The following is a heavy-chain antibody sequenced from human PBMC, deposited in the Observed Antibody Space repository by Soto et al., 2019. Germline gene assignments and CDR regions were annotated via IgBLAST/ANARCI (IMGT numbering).Heavy chain of an antibody. V-gene: IGHV3-30*18. D-gene: IGHD2-2*01. J-gene: IGHJ3*02. CDR3: AKISLMGYCSSTSCPDAFDI. Sequence: GGSLRLSCAASGFTFSSYGMHWVRQAPGKGLEWVAVISYDGSNKYYADSVKGRFTISRDNSKNTLYLQMNSLRAEDTAVYYCAKISLMGYCSSTSCPDAFDIWGQGTMVTVSS. CDR1: GFTFSSYG. CDR2: ISYDGSNK.